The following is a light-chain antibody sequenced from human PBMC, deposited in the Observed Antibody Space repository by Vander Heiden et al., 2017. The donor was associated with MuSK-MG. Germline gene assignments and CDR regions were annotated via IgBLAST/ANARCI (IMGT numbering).Light chain of an antibody. CDR3: QQRSNWPLT. CDR2: DAS. Sequence: EIVLTQSPATLSLSPGERATLSCRASQGVSSYLAWYQQKPGQAPRLLIYDASNRATGIPARFSGSGPGTDFTLTISSLEPEDVAGYYCQQRSNWPLTFGQGTRLEIK. CDR1: QGVSSY. J-gene: IGKJ5*01. V-gene: IGKV3D-11*01.